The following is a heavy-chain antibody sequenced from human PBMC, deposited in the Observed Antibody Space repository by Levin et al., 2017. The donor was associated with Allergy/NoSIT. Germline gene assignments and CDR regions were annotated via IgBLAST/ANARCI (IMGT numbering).Heavy chain of an antibody. Sequence: SETLSLTCAVYGGSFSGYYWSWIRQPPGKGLEWIGEINHSGSTNYNPSLKSRVTISVDTSKNQFSLKLSSVTAADTAVYYCARVRGYCSSTSCDPHHYYYYYMDVWGKGTTVTVSS. CDR3: ARVRGYCSSTSCDPHHYYYYYMDV. CDR1: GGSFSGYY. V-gene: IGHV4-34*01. CDR2: INHSGST. D-gene: IGHD2-2*01. J-gene: IGHJ6*03.